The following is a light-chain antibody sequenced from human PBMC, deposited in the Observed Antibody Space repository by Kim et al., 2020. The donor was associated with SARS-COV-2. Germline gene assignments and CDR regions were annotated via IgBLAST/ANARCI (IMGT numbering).Light chain of an antibody. Sequence: ADVGDRVTITCRASQSISSYLNWDQQKPGKATDLLSDAASSLQSGVPSRFSGSGSGTDFTLTISSLQPEDCATYYCQQSYSTLRAFGQGTKVDIK. V-gene: IGKV1-39*01. CDR1: QSISSY. CDR3: QQSYSTLRA. CDR2: AAS. J-gene: IGKJ1*01.